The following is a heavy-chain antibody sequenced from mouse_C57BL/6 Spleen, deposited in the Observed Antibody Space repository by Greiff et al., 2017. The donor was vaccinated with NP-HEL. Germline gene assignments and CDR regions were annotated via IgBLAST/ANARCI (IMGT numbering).Heavy chain of an antibody. CDR2: INPSTGGT. J-gene: IGHJ4*01. CDR3: ARGGRRGDY. Sequence: EVQLQQSGPELVKPGASVKISCKASGYSFTGYYMNWVKQSPEKSLEWIGEINPSTGGTTYNQKFKAKATLTVDKSSSTAYMQLKSLTSEDSAVYYCARGGRRGDYWGQGTSVTVSS. CDR1: GYSFTGYY. V-gene: IGHV1-42*01. D-gene: IGHD2-12*01.